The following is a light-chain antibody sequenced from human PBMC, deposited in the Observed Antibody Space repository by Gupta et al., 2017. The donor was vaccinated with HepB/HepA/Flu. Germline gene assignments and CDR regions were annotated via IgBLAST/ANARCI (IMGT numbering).Light chain of an antibody. J-gene: IGLJ2*01. Sequence: QSVLTQPPSVSAPHGQKVTISCTGSTSNIGNNYVSWYQHSPGTAPKLLMYGNNQRPSGIPDRFSGSKSGTSATLAINGLQTEDEADDYCGTWDSSLRSVVFGTGTKLTVL. V-gene: IGLV1-51*01. CDR1: TSNIGNNY. CDR3: GTWDSSLRSVV. CDR2: GNN.